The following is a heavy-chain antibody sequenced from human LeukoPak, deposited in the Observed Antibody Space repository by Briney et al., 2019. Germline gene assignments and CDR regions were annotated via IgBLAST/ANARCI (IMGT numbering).Heavy chain of an antibody. CDR3: AKERSVVVTDDAFDI. CDR1: GFTFGTYW. D-gene: IGHD3-22*01. CDR2: IKVDGSEK. V-gene: IGHV3-7*03. J-gene: IGHJ3*02. Sequence: PGGSLRVSCTASGFTFGTYWMTWVRQAPGRGLEWVANIKVDGSEKYYVDSVKGRFTISRDNAKNSLYLQMNSLRAEDTAVYYCAKERSVVVTDDAFDIWGQGTMVTVSS.